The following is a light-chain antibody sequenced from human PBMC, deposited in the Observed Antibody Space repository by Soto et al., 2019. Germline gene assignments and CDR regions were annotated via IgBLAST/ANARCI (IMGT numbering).Light chain of an antibody. CDR1: QSVNTW. Sequence: DIQMTQSPSTLSASVGDRVTITCRASQSVNTWLAWYQQKPGKAPNLLIFDASTLESGVPSRFSGNGSGTEFTLTITGLQADDFATYFCQQYNSYSRTFGQGTKVDIK. CDR2: DAS. V-gene: IGKV1-5*01. J-gene: IGKJ1*01. CDR3: QQYNSYSRT.